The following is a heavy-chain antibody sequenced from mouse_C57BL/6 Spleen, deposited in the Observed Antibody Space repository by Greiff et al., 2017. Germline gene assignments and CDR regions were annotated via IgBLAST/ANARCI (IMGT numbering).Heavy chain of an antibody. D-gene: IGHD1-1*01. CDR3: TVITASYFDY. V-gene: IGHV1-15*01. J-gene: IGHJ2*01. CDR2: IDPETGGT. CDR1: GYTFTDYE. Sequence: QVQLQQSGAELVRPGASVTLSCKASGYTFTDYEMHWVKQTPVHGLEWIGAIDPETGGTAYNQKFKGKAILTADKSSSTAYMELRSLTSEDSAVYYCTVITASYFDYWGQGTTLTVFS.